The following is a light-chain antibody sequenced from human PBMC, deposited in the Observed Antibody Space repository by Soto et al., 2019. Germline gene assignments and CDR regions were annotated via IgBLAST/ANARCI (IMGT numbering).Light chain of an antibody. CDR2: GAS. Sequence: EIVLTQSPGTLSLSPGERATLSCRASQSIGSYLAWYQQRPGQAPRLLIYGASTRAPDIPARFSGSGSGTEFTLTISSLQSEDFAVYYCQQYNNWPPMYTFGQGTRLEIK. J-gene: IGKJ5*01. CDR1: QSIGSY. CDR3: QQYNNWPPMYT. V-gene: IGKV3-15*01.